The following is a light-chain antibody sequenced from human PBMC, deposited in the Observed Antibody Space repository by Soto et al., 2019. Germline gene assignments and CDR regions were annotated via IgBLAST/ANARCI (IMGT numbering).Light chain of an antibody. CDR2: GNS. CDR3: QSYDNSLSGSGV. Sequence: QSVLTQPPSVSGAPGQRVTISCTGSSSNIGAGYDVHWYQQLPGTAPKLLIYGNSNRPSGVPDRFSGSKSGTSASLAITGLQAEDAADYSCQSYDNSLSGSGVFGTGTKLTVL. J-gene: IGLJ1*01. CDR1: SSNIGAGYD. V-gene: IGLV1-40*01.